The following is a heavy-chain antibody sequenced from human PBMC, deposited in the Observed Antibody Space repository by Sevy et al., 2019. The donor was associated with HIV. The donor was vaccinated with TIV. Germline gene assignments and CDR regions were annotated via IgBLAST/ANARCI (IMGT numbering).Heavy chain of an antibody. CDR1: GFSFSWYW. Sequence: GGSLRLSCAASGFSFSWYWMSWVRQTPEKGLEWVGRIRSKANSYATAYAASVKGRFTISRDDSKNTAYLQMNSLKTEDTAVYYCTVDSSGYYWPFDSWGQGTLVTVSS. CDR2: IRSKANSYAT. V-gene: IGHV3-73*01. J-gene: IGHJ4*02. D-gene: IGHD3-22*01. CDR3: TVDSSGYYWPFDS.